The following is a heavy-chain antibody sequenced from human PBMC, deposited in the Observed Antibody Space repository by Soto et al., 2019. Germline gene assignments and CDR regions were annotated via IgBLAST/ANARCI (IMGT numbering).Heavy chain of an antibody. CDR1: GFTFSSYG. CDR3: AKGDYYGSGSYGAYYYYGMDV. Sequence: GGSLILSWAASGFTFSSYGMHWVRQAPGKGLEWVAVISYDGSNKYYADSVKGRFTISRDNSKNTLYLQMNSLRAEDTAVYYCAKGDYYGSGSYGAYYYYGMDVWGQGTTVTVSS. CDR2: ISYDGSNK. D-gene: IGHD3-10*01. J-gene: IGHJ6*02. V-gene: IGHV3-30*18.